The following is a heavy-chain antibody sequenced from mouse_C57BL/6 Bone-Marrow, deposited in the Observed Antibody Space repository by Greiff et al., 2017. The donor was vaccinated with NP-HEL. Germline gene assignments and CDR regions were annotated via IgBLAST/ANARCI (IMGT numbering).Heavy chain of an antibody. CDR3: AKYDGYYARYFDV. Sequence: VKLQESGPGLVQPSQSLSITCTVSGFSLTSYGVHWVRQSPGKGLEWLGVIWRGGSTDYNAAFISRLSISKDNSKSQFFFKMNSLQADDTAIYYCAKYDGYYARYFDVWGTGTTVTVSS. V-gene: IGHV2-2*01. D-gene: IGHD2-3*01. J-gene: IGHJ1*03. CDR1: GFSLTSYG. CDR2: IWRGGST.